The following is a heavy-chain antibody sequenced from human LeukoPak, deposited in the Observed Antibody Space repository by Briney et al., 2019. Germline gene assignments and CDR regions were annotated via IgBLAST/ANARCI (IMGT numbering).Heavy chain of an antibody. J-gene: IGHJ4*02. D-gene: IGHD3-22*01. CDR1: DYSISSGYY. Sequence: SETLSLTCTVSDYSISSGYYWGWIRQPPGKELEWIGSFYHNENTYYRPSLKSRVVISVDTSKNQFSLTLTSVTAADTAVYYCAREKALIDHYDFSGYDWEYWGPGSLVIVSS. CDR3: AREKALIDHYDFSGYDWEY. V-gene: IGHV4-38-2*02. CDR2: FYHNENT.